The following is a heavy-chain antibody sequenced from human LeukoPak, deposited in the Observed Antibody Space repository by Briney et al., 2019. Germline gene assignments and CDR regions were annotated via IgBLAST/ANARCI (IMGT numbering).Heavy chain of an antibody. D-gene: IGHD6-19*01. J-gene: IGHJ3*02. V-gene: IGHV6-1*01. CDR3: ASRSRAVAPFVFDI. Sequence: SQTLSLTCAISGDSVSSNSAAWNWIRQSPSRGLEWLGRTYYRSKWYNDYAVSVKSRITINPDTSKNQFSLRLNSVTPEDTGVYFCASRSRAVAPFVFDIWGQGTMVTVSS. CDR2: TYYRSKWYN. CDR1: GDSVSSNSAA.